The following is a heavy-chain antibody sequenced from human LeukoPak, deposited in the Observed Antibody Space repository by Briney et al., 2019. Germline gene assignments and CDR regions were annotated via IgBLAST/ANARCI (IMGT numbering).Heavy chain of an antibody. CDR1: GFTFSSYA. V-gene: IGHV3-23*01. D-gene: IGHD3-22*01. Sequence: PGESLRLSCAASGFTFSSYAMSWVRQAPGKGLEWVSAISGSGGRTYYADSVKGRFTISRDNSKNTLYLQMNSLRAEDTAVYYCAKPMYYYDSSGYRIGAYYFDYWGQGTLVTVS. CDR3: AKPMYYYDSSGYRIGAYYFDY. J-gene: IGHJ4*02. CDR2: ISGSGGRT.